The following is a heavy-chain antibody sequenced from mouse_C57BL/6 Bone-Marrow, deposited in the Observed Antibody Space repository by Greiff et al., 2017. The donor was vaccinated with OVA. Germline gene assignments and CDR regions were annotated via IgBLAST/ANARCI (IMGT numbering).Heavy chain of an antibody. V-gene: IGHV1-59*01. CDR3: ARGYYSFAY. J-gene: IGHJ3*01. CDR1: GYTFTNYW. CDR2: IAPSDSYT. Sequence: QVQLQQPGAELVRPGTSVKLSCKASGYTFTNYWMHWVKQRPGQGLEWIGVIAPSDSYTNYNQKFKGKATLTVDTSSSTAYMQLSSLTSEDSAVYYCARGYYSFAYWGQGTLVTVSA. D-gene: IGHD2-1*01.